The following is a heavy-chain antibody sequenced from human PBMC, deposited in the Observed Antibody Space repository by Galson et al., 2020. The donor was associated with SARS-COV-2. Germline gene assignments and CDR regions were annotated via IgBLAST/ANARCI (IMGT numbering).Heavy chain of an antibody. CDR1: GFTFSDYD. V-gene: IGHV3-48*03. CDR3: ARDDYRNSRIFDN. D-gene: IGHD4-4*01. J-gene: IGHJ4*02. Sequence: GGSLRLSCAASGFTFSDYDMHWVRQAPGKGLEWVSYISSSSATIYYADFVKGRFTVSRDNARNSLYLQMNSLRVEDTAVYFCARDDYRNSRIFDNWGQGTLVTVSS. CDR2: ISSSSATI.